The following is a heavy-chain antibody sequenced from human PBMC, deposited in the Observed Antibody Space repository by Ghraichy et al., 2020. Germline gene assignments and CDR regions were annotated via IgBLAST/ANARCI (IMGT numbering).Heavy chain of an antibody. CDR3: ARGGITMIRGVTQPSWFDP. V-gene: IGHV1-3*01. D-gene: IGHD3-10*01. J-gene: IGHJ5*02. Sequence: KFQGRVTITRDTSASTAYMELSSLRSEDTAVYYCARGGITMIRGVTQPSWFDPWGQGTLVTVSS.